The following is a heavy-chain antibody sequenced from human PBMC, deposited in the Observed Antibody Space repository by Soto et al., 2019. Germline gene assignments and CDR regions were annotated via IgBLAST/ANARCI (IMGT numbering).Heavy chain of an antibody. CDR3: AGDRVTMVRGVIRPYYYGMDV. D-gene: IGHD3-10*01. V-gene: IGHV4-59*01. CDR1: GGSISSYY. J-gene: IGHJ6*02. CDR2: IYYSGST. Sequence: SETLSLTCTVSGGSISSYYWSWIRQPPGKGLEWIGYIYYSGSTDYNPSLKSRVTISVDTSKNQFSLKLSSVTAADTAVYYCAGDRVTMVRGVIRPYYYGMDVWGQGTTVTVSS.